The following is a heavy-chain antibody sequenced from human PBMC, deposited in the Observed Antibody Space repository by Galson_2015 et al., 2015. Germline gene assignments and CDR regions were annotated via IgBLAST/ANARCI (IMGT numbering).Heavy chain of an antibody. CDR2: ISSTGDTT. Sequence: SLRLSCAASGFTFSDDVMTWVRQAPGKGLEWVSTISSTGDTTYYTDSVRGRFTISRDNSKNTLYLQMTGLRAEDTAVYYCATGYDSGRLAYWGQGTLVTVSS. CDR3: ATGYDSGRLAY. V-gene: IGHV3-23*01. CDR1: GFTFSDDV. D-gene: IGHD3-22*01. J-gene: IGHJ4*02.